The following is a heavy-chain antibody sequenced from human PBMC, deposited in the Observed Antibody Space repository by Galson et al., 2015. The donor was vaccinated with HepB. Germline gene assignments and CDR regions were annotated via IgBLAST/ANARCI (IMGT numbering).Heavy chain of an antibody. J-gene: IGHJ4*02. V-gene: IGHV3-21*01. CDR1: GFTFSSYS. CDR3: ATGLGLRSNTPEGDY. D-gene: IGHD4-11*01. Sequence: SLRLSCAASGFTFSSYSMNWVRQAPGKGLEWVSSISSSSSYIYYTDSVKGRFTISRDNAKNSLYLQMNSLRAEDTAVYYCATGLGLRSNTPEGDYWGQGTLVTVSS. CDR2: ISSSSSYI.